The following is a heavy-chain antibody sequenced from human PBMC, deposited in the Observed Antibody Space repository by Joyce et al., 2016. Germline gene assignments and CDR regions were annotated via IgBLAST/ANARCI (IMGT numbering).Heavy chain of an antibody. V-gene: IGHV3-30*18. CDR1: GFTFGNYG. CDR2: ISYDGSSK. Sequence: QVQLVESGGGVVQPGRSLRLSCAASGFTFGNYGMHWDRQAPGKGLAWVAIISYDGSSKYNADSVKGRFTISRDNSQNTLSLQMNSLRAEDTAVYYCAKDGTLYSSGWYGGYYFDYWGQGALVTVSS. CDR3: AKDGTLYSSGWYGGYYFDY. D-gene: IGHD6-19*01. J-gene: IGHJ4*02.